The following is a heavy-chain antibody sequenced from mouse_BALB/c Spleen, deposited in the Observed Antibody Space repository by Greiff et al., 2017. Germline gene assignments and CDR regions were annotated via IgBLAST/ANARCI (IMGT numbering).Heavy chain of an antibody. V-gene: IGHV1-87*01. J-gene: IGHJ4*01. D-gene: IGHD1-2*01. CDR3: ARDGYGAMDY. CDR1: GYTFTSYW. CDR2: IYPGDGDT. Sequence: VQVVESGAELARPGASVKLSCKASGYTFTSYWMQWVKQRPGQGLEWIGAIYPGDGDTRYTQKFKGKATLTADKSSSTAYMQLSSLASEDSAVYYCARDGYGAMDYWGQGTSVTVSS.